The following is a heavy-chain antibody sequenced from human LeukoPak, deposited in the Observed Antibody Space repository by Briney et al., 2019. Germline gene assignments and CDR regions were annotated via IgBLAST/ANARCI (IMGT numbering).Heavy chain of an antibody. J-gene: IGHJ4*02. CDR3: AKDNAYSSGWLYYFDY. CDR1: GFTVSSNS. V-gene: IGHV3-23*01. D-gene: IGHD6-19*01. CDR2: ISGSGGST. Sequence: GGSLRLSCAASGFTVSSNSMSWVRHAPGKGLECGSGISGSGGSTYYTDSVKGRFTISRDNSKNTLYLQMNSLRAEDTAVYYCAKDNAYSSGWLYYFDYWGQGTLVTVSS.